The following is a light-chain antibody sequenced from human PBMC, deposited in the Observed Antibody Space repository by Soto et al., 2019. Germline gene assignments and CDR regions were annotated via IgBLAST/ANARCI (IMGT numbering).Light chain of an antibody. CDR3: QQSYSTPVT. CDR1: QTINRY. V-gene: IGKV1-39*01. Sequence: DIQMTQAPSSLSASVGDRVTITCRASQTINRYLNWYQQKPGKAPKVLIYAASSLQSGVPSRFSGGGSGTDFTLTISSLQAEDFATYYCQQSYSTPVTFGQGTKLEIK. J-gene: IGKJ2*01. CDR2: AAS.